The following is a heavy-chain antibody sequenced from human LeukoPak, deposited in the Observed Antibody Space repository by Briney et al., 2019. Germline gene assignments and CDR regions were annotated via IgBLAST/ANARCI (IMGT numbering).Heavy chain of an antibody. J-gene: IGHJ4*02. D-gene: IGHD3-22*01. Sequence: SETLSLTCAVSGAPINSGGYSWSWIRQPPGKGLEWIGYIYHSGSTHYNPSLKSRVTISVDTSKNQFSLKLSSVTAADTAVYYCARDVGTYYYDSSGYIWGQGTLVTVSS. CDR3: ARDVGTYYYDSSGYI. CDR1: GAPINSGGYS. CDR2: IYHSGST. V-gene: IGHV4-30-2*01.